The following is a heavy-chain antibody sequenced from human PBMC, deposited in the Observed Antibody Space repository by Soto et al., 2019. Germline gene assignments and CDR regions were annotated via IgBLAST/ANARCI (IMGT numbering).Heavy chain of an antibody. V-gene: IGHV1-2*02. J-gene: IGHJ6*02. CDR2: INPKTAAT. CDR1: GYTFSDYF. D-gene: IGHD1-26*01. CDR3: ARIKWGLDYYSGMDV. Sequence: QVQLVQSGAEVKKSGASVKVSCKASGYTFSDYFIQWLRQAPGQGLEWVAWINPKTAATNYAKKFQDRVTVTSDTSFSTAYLELTRLRPDVTALYYCARIKWGLDYYSGMDVWGQGTAVTVSS.